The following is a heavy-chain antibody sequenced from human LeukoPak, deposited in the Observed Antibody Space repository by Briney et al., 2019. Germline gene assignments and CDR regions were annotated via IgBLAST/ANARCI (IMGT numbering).Heavy chain of an antibody. J-gene: IGHJ4*02. V-gene: IGHV3-7*01. CDR2: INEDGSEK. CDR3: VRDRSTTTVTRFDS. CDR1: RFSFSNFW. Sequence: PGGSLRLSCVASRFSFSNFWMIWVRQAPRMGLEWVAKINEDGSEKNYVDSVKGRFTISRDNAKNSLYLQMNSLRAEDTAVYYCVRDRSTTTVTRFDSWGQGTLVTVSS. D-gene: IGHD4-17*01.